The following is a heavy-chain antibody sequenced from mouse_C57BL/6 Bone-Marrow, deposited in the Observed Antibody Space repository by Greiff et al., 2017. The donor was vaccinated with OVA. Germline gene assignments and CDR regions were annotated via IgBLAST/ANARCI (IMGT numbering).Heavy chain of an antibody. CDR2: IYPRSGNT. V-gene: IGHV1-81*01. Sequence: QVQLKESGAELARPGASVKLSCKASGYTLTSYGISWVKQRTGKGLEWIGEIYPRSGNTYYNEKFKGTATLPSDKSSSTAYMELHSLTSEDSAVYFWALTKYFDVWGTGAPVTVSS. D-gene: IGHD4-1*01. J-gene: IGHJ1*03. CDR1: GYTLTSYG. CDR3: ALTKYFDV.